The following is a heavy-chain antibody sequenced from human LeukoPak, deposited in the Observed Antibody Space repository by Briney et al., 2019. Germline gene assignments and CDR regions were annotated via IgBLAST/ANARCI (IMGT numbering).Heavy chain of an antibody. J-gene: IGHJ4*02. V-gene: IGHV4-59*01. D-gene: IGHD2-15*01. CDR3: ARGAYCSGGSCYPSGGDY. CDR1: GDSISNSY. Sequence: PSETLSLTCTVSGDSISNSYWSWIRQPPGKGLEWIGYIYYSGSTDYNPSLKSRVTISVDTSKNQFSLKLSSVTAADTAVYFCARGAYCSGGSCYPSGGDYWGQGTLVTVSS. CDR2: IYYSGST.